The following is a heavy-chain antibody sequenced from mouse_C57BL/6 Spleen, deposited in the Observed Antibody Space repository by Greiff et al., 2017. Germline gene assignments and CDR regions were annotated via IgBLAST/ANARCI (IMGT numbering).Heavy chain of an antibody. Sequence: QVQLQQPGAELVKPGASVKLSCKASGYTFTSYWMHWVKQRPGQGLEWIGMIHPNSGSTNYNEKFKSKATLTVDKASSTAYMQLSSLTSEDSAVYYCARGGYYGYDDYYAMDYWGQGTSVTVSS. CDR3: ARGGYYGYDDYYAMDY. V-gene: IGHV1-64*01. J-gene: IGHJ4*01. CDR1: GYTFTSYW. D-gene: IGHD2-2*01. CDR2: IHPNSGST.